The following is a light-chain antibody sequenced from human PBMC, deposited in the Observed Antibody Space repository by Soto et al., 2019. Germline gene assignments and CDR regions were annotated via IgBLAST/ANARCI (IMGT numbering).Light chain of an antibody. V-gene: IGKV1-39*01. CDR1: QSISNY. Sequence: DIQMTQPPSSLSASVGDRVTITCRASQSISNYLNWYQQKPGKAPKVLIYATSNLQSGDPSRFSGSGSGTDYTLTISSLQPEDFATYYCQQSYSTPPTFGQGTRLEIK. J-gene: IGKJ5*01. CDR2: ATS. CDR3: QQSYSTPPT.